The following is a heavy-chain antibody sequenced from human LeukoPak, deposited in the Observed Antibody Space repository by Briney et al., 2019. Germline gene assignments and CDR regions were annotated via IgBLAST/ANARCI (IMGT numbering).Heavy chain of an antibody. CDR1: GLTFSDAW. V-gene: IGHV3-69-1*01. Sequence: GGSLRLSCVLSGLTFSDAWMSWVRQAPGKGLEWVSYITSSSTVYYAGSVKGRFTISRDNAKNSLFLQMNSLRAEDTAVYYCARDYCSGPKCYFIDYWGQGALVTVSS. D-gene: IGHD2-15*01. J-gene: IGHJ4*02. CDR2: ITSSSTV. CDR3: ARDYCSGPKCYFIDY.